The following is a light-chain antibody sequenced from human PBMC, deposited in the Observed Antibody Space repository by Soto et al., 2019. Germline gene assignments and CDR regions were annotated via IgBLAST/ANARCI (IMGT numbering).Light chain of an antibody. Sequence: QSVLTQPASVSGSPGQSITITCTGTSSDVGSGDSVSWYQHHPGEAPTLVIYEVKNRPTGVSGRFSGSKSVNTASLTISGLQAEDEGDYYCSTYTTTGSSVFGPGTKVTVL. V-gene: IGLV2-14*01. CDR1: SSDVGSGDS. CDR2: EVK. CDR3: STYTTTGSSV. J-gene: IGLJ1*01.